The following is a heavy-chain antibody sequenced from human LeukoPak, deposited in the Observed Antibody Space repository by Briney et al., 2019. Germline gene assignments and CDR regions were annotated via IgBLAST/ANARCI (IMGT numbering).Heavy chain of an antibody. Sequence: SETLSLTCTVSGGSISSSSYYWGWVRQPPGKGLEWLGSIYYSGSTYYNPSLKSRVTISVDTSKNQFSLKLSSVTAADTAVYYCARDRSGNDPFDYWGQGTLVTVSS. V-gene: IGHV4-39*07. J-gene: IGHJ4*02. CDR3: ARDRSGNDPFDY. D-gene: IGHD5-12*01. CDR1: GGSISSSSYY. CDR2: IYYSGST.